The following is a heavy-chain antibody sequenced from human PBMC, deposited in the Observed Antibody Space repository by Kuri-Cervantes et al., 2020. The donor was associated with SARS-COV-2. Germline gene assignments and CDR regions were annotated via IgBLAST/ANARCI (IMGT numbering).Heavy chain of an antibody. CDR3: ARAFVVVVAAWRTGMDV. J-gene: IGHJ6*02. CDR1: GFTFSSYA. V-gene: IGHV3-30-3*01. Sequence: GGSRRLSFAASGFTFSSYAMHWVRQAPGKGLEWVAVISYDGSNKYYADSVKGRFTISRDNSKNTLYLQMNSLRAEDTAVYYCARAFVVVVAAWRTGMDVWGQGTTVTVSS. D-gene: IGHD2-15*01. CDR2: ISYDGSNK.